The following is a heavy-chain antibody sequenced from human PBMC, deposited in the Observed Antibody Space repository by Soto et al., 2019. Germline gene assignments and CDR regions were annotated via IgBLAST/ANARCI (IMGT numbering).Heavy chain of an antibody. Sequence: HPGGSLRLSCAASGFTFSSYGMHWVRQAPGKGLEWVAVISYDGSNKYYADSVKGRFTISRDNSKNTLYLQMNSLRAEDTAVYYCAGVVVSAETYYYGIVVRGQGTMVPV. CDR1: GFTFSSYG. J-gene: IGHJ6*02. CDR3: AGVVVSAETYYYGIVV. V-gene: IGHV3-30*03. D-gene: IGHD2-2*01. CDR2: ISYDGSNK.